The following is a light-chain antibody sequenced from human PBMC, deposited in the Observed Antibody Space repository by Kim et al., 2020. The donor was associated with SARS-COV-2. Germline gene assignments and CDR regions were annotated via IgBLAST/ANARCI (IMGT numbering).Light chain of an antibody. CDR3: SSYRSGNTPWL. CDR2: DVS. V-gene: IGLV2-14*03. J-gene: IGLJ3*02. CDR1: SSDVGAYNY. Sequence: QSALTQPASVSGSPGQSITFSCTGTSSDVGAYNYVSWYQQHPGKAPRLIIYDVSNRPSGVSNRFSGSKSGNTASLTISGLQAEDEADYYCSSYRSGNTPWLFGGGTQLTVL.